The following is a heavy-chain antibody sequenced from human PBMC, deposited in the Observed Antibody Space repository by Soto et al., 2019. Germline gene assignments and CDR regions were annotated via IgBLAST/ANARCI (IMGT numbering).Heavy chain of an antibody. J-gene: IGHJ4*02. D-gene: IGHD1-1*01. CDR2: FSFYGRRDST. Sequence: EVQLLESGGGLVQPGGSLRLSCVGSGFTFSSYDMTWVRQAPGKGLEWVSSFSFYGRRDSTYYADSVKGRITISRHNSRTTVYLQLDNLRVEDTAVYYCAQSLYNDNGGQNDCWRQGTLVIVSS. V-gene: IGHV3-23*01. CDR1: GFTFSSYD. CDR3: AQSLYNDNGGQNDC.